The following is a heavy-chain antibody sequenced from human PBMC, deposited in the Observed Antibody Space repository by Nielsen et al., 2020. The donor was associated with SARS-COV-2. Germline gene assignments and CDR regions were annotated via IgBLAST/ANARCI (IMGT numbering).Heavy chain of an antibody. CDR3: AILRITMVRGVKGGMDV. V-gene: IGHV3-33*01. CDR1: GFTFSSYG. Sequence: GESLKISCAASGFTFSSYGMHWVRQAPGKGLEWVAVIWYDGSNKYYADSVKGRFTISRDNSKNTLYLQMNSLRAEDTAVYYCAILRITMVRGVKGGMDVWGQGTTVTVSS. D-gene: IGHD3-10*01. CDR2: IWYDGSNK. J-gene: IGHJ6*02.